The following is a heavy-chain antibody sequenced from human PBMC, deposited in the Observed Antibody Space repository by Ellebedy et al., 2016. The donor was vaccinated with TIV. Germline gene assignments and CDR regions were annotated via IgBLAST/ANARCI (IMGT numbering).Heavy chain of an antibody. D-gene: IGHD6-13*01. CDR2: INPSGGST. V-gene: IGHV1-46*04. CDR1: GYTFTSYY. Sequence: AASVKVSCKASGYTFTSYYMHWVRQAPGQGLEWMGIINPSGGSTSYAQKLQGRVTMTRDTSTSTVYMELSSLRSEDTAVYYCAREGRAAAGTKYFDYWGQGTLVTVSS. J-gene: IGHJ4*02. CDR3: AREGRAAAGTKYFDY.